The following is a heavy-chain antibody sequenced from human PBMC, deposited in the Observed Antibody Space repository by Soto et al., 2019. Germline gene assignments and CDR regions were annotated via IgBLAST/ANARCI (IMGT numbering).Heavy chain of an antibody. CDR2: IIPLFRTP. J-gene: IGHJ6*02. D-gene: IGHD4-4*01. Sequence: QVQLVQSGAEMKEPGSSVKVSCKTSGGTFSRSAISWLRQAPGQGLEWMGGIIPLFRTPDYAQKFQGRVTIAADESTSTAYMELSSPRSEDTAVYYCARDNDRLQLGGNYYYILDVWGQGTTITVSS. CDR3: ARDNDRLQLGGNYYYILDV. V-gene: IGHV1-69*12. CDR1: GGTFSRSA.